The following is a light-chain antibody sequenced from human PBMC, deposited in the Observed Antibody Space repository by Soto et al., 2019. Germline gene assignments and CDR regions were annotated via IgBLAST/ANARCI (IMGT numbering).Light chain of an antibody. J-gene: IGKJ1*01. CDR1: QSVGY. CDR3: QQRGNRPPWT. CDR2: GAS. V-gene: IGKV3-11*01. Sequence: EIVLTQSPGTLSLSPGERAPLSCRASQSVGYLAWYQQKPGQSPRLLLYGASNRATGVPDRFSGSGSGTDFTLTISSLEPEDFAVYYCQQRGNRPPWTFGQGTKVDI.